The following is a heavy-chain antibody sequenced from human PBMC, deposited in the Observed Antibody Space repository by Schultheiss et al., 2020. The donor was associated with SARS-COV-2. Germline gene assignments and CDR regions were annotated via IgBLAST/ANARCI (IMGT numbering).Heavy chain of an antibody. V-gene: IGHV3-7*01. CDR2: IKQDGSEK. CDR3: AREPDYYPHYYYMDV. CDR1: GFTFSSYW. D-gene: IGHD1-26*01. Sequence: GGSLRLSCAASGFTFSSYWMSWVRQAPGKGLEWVANIKQDGSEKYYVDSVKGRFTISRDNAKNSLYLQMNSLRAEDTAVYYCAREPDYYPHYYYMDVWGKGTTVTSP. J-gene: IGHJ6*03.